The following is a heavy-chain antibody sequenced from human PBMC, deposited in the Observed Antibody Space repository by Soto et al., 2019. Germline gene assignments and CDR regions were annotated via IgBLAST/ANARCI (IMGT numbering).Heavy chain of an antibody. Sequence: QVQLVQSGAEVKKPEASVKVSCKASGYSFSNYYIHWWRQAPGQGLEWMGLINPSGGGTTYSQTFQGRVTLTSDTSTSTVYMELSSLRSEDTAVYYCARGPNTGAFHIWGQGTMVTVSS. J-gene: IGHJ3*02. CDR3: ARGPNTGAFHI. CDR1: GYSFSNYY. D-gene: IGHD1-1*01. CDR2: INPSGGGT. V-gene: IGHV1-46*03.